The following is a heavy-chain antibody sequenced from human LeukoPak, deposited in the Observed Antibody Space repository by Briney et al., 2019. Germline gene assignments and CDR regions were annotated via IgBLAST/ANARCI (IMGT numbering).Heavy chain of an antibody. CDR1: GFTFSSYG. Sequence: GGSLRLSCAASGFTFSSYGMHWVRQAPGKGLEWVAVIWYDGNNKYYADSVKGRLTISRDNSKNTLYLQMNSLRAEDTAVYYCARVHYSGSGSYYPYYHYGMDVWGQGTLVTVSS. V-gene: IGHV3-33*01. CDR3: ARVHYSGSGSYYPYYHYGMDV. J-gene: IGHJ6*02. D-gene: IGHD3-10*01. CDR2: IWYDGNNK.